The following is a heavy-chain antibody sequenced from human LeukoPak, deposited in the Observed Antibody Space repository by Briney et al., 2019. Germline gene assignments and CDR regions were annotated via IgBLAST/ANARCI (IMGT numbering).Heavy chain of an antibody. CDR1: GFTVSSNY. V-gene: IGHV3-53*01. D-gene: IGHD2-2*02. CDR3: AKGDQPLLYGGAFDS. Sequence: GGSLRLSCAASGFTVSSNYLGWVRQAPGKGLDWVSIIYSSGTTFYADSVKGRFTLSSDNSKNTLHLQMISLRAEDTAVYYCAKGDQPLLYGGAFDSWGQGTLVTVSS. CDR2: IYSSGTT. J-gene: IGHJ4*02.